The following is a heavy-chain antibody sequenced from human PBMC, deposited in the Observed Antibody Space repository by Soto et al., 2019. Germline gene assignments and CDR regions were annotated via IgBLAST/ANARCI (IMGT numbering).Heavy chain of an antibody. CDR3: ANIYVGELSSYYYYYMDV. D-gene: IGHD3-16*02. V-gene: IGHV4-39*01. J-gene: IGHJ6*03. Sequence: QLQLQESGPGLVKSSETLSLTCTVSGGSISSRSYYWGWIRQPPGKGLEWIGTIYYSGSTFYNPSLTSRVTISVDTSKNQISLKLSSMTAADTAVYYCANIYVGELSSYYYYYMDVWGKGTTVTVSS. CDR1: GGSISSRSYY. CDR2: IYYSGST.